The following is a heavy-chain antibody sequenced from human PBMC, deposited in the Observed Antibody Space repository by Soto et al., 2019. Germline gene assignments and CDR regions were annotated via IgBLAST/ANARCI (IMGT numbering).Heavy chain of an antibody. CDR1: GFTFITYS. Sequence: GGSLRLSCAASGFTFITYSMNWVRQAPGKGLEWVSYISSSSSTIFYTDSVKGRFTVSRDNAKNSLYLQMNSLRAEDTAVYYCARDVDSSGYRYLDYWGQGTQVTVSS. D-gene: IGHD3-22*01. CDR3: ARDVDSSGYRYLDY. V-gene: IGHV3-48*01. CDR2: ISSSSSTI. J-gene: IGHJ4*02.